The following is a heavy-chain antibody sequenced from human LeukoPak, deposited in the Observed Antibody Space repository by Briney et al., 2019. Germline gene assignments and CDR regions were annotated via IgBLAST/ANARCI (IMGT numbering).Heavy chain of an antibody. Sequence: ASVKVSCKASGYTFTSYDINWVRQATGQGLEWMGWMNPNSGNTGYAQKFQGRVTMTRNTSISTAYMELSSLRSEDTAVYYCARIRTYYDILTGWVGYYYYGMDVWGQGTTVTVSS. CDR2: MNPNSGNT. D-gene: IGHD3-9*01. CDR3: ARIRTYYDILTGWVGYYYYGMDV. CDR1: GYTFTSYD. V-gene: IGHV1-8*01. J-gene: IGHJ6*02.